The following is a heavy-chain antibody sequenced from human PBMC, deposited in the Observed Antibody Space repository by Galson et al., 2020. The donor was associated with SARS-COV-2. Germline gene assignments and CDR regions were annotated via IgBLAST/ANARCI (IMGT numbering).Heavy chain of an antibody. J-gene: IGHJ4*02. CDR2: IYHSGST. V-gene: IGHV4-4*02. CDR3: ARGLGYSGSSLHFDY. CDR1: GGSISSSNW. Sequence: SETLSLTCAVSGGSISSSNWWSWVRQPPGKGLEWIGEIYHSGSTNYNPSLKSRVTISVDKSKNQFSLKLSSVTAADTAVYYCARGLGYSGSSLHFDYWGQGTLVTVSS. D-gene: IGHD1-26*01.